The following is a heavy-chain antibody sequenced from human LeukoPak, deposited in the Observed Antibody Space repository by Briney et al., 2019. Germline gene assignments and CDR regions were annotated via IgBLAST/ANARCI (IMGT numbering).Heavy chain of an antibody. D-gene: IGHD4-17*01. CDR1: GFTFSSYG. CDR3: AKDREDYGDYEPFDY. V-gene: IGHV3-30*18. Sequence: GGSLRLSCAASGFTFSSYGMHWVRQAPGKGLEWVAVISYDGSNKYYADSVKGRFTISRDNSKNTLYLQMNSLRAEDTAVYYCAKDREDYGDYEPFDYWGQGTLVTVSS. J-gene: IGHJ4*02. CDR2: ISYDGSNK.